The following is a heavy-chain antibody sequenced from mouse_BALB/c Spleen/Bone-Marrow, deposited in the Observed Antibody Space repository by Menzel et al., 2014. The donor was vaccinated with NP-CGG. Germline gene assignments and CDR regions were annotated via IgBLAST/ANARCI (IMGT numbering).Heavy chain of an antibody. J-gene: IGHJ4*01. CDR2: IYPGDGDT. Sequence: QVQLQQSGPELVKPGASVKISCKASGYAFSSSWMNWVKQRPGQGLEWIGRIYPGDGDTKYNGKFKGKATLTADKSSSTVYMQLSSLTSVDSAVYFCARPLNWDPYAMDYWGQGTSVTVSS. V-gene: IGHV1-82*01. CDR3: ARPLNWDPYAMDY. CDR1: GYAFSSSW. D-gene: IGHD4-1*02.